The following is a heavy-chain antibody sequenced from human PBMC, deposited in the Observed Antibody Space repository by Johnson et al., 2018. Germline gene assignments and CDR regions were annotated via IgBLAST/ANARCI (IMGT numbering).Heavy chain of an antibody. Sequence: QVQLQESGPGLVKXSETLSLTCTVSGGSITSYYWSWIRQPPGKGLEWIGYIYYSGSTNYNPSLKSRVTISVDTSKNQFSLKLSSVTAADTAVYYCARVYDFWSGYYRFYGMDVWGQGTTVTVSS. CDR2: IYYSGST. CDR3: ARVYDFWSGYYRFYGMDV. D-gene: IGHD3-3*01. V-gene: IGHV4-59*01. CDR1: GGSITSYY. J-gene: IGHJ6*02.